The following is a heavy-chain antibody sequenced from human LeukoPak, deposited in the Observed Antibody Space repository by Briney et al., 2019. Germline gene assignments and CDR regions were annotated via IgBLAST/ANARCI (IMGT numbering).Heavy chain of an antibody. CDR1: GFTFSSYS. Sequence: GGSLRLSCAASGFTFSSYSMNWVRQAPGKGLEWVSSISSSSSYIYYADSVKGRFTISRDNAKNSLYLQMNSLRAEDTAVYYCVSSQNLEWSKDAYYFDYWGQGTLVTVSS. V-gene: IGHV3-21*01. J-gene: IGHJ4*02. D-gene: IGHD3-3*01. CDR2: ISSSSSYI. CDR3: VSSQNLEWSKDAYYFDY.